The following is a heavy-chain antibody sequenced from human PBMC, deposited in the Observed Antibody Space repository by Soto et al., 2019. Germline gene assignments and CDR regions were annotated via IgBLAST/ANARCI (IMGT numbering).Heavy chain of an antibody. J-gene: IGHJ6*02. CDR1: RFTFSSYA. D-gene: IGHD1-26*01. Sequence: EVQLLESGGGLVQPGGSLRLSCAASRFTFSSYAMTWVRQAPGKGLEWVSAISGSGDSTYYAVSVKGRFTISRDNSKNTLYLQMNSLRAEDTAVYYCASGRGRSFYYGMDVWGQGTTVTVSS. CDR3: ASGRGRSFYYGMDV. CDR2: ISGSGDST. V-gene: IGHV3-23*01.